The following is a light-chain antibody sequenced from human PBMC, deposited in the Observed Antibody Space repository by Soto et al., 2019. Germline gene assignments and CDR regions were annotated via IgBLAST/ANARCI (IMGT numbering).Light chain of an antibody. CDR2: KAS. CDR3: QHHISYPRT. V-gene: IGKV1-5*03. CDR1: QSLGSA. J-gene: IGKJ1*01. Sequence: DIQMTQSPSTLSASVGDRVIITCRASQSLGSALVWYQQKRGKAPNLLIYKASSLQSGVPLRFSGSGSGTEFTLTINSLQPEDFATYYCQHHISYPRTFGQGTKVEIK.